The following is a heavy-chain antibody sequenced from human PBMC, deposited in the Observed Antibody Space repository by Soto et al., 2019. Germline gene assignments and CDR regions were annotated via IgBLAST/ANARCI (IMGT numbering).Heavy chain of an antibody. CDR1: GGSITNGDYY. V-gene: IGHV4-39*02. Sequence: SETLSLTCTVSGGSITNGDYYWGCIRQPPGKGLEWIANVYHTGSTYYNPSLKSRVTMSVDTSKNQFSLKLSSVTAADTAVYYCAREKFLGYCSSISCYHHHYYYGMDVWGQGTTVSGSS. CDR3: AREKFLGYCSSISCYHHHYYYGMDV. CDR2: VYHTGST. D-gene: IGHD2-2*01. J-gene: IGHJ6*02.